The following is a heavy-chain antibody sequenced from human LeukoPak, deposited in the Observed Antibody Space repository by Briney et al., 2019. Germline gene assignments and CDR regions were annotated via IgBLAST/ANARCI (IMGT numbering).Heavy chain of an antibody. CDR1: GFTFSDYG. J-gene: IGHJ3*02. CDR2: IRFDGTAQ. D-gene: IGHD1-7*01. Sequence: GGSLRLSCAASGFTFSDYGMDWVRQAPGKGLEWVSFIRFDGTAQYYADSVKGRSTISRDNSKNTLYLQVNNVRPDDTAVYYCARGNSNGFDIWGQGTMVTVSS. CDR3: ARGNSNGFDI. V-gene: IGHV3-30*02.